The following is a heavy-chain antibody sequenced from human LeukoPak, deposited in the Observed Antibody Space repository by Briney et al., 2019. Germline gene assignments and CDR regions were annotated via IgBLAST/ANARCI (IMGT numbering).Heavy chain of an antibody. Sequence: SETLSLTCTVSGGSIRSDGYYWSWIRQHPGKGLEWIAYIYHSGRTYYNPSLKSRTTISVDTSKNQFSLKLTSVTAADTAVYYCARDSGSGPRGHDYWGQGTLVTVSS. J-gene: IGHJ4*02. D-gene: IGHD3-10*01. CDR1: GGSIRSDGYY. CDR3: ARDSGSGPRGHDY. V-gene: IGHV4-31*03. CDR2: IYHSGRT.